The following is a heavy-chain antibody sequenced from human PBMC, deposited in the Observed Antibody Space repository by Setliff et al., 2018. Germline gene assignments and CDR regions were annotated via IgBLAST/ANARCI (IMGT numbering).Heavy chain of an antibody. J-gene: IGHJ5*02. CDR1: GFSLSTNTVG. D-gene: IGHD3-22*01. CDR3: AHFTVGYDISGYLFS. Sequence: SGPTLVNPTETLTLTCTFSGFSLSTNTVGVGWIRQPPGKALEWLAVIFWDDDKRYSPSLQHRLTINKDTSKNQVVLTMASVDPVDTATYYCAHFTVGYDISGYLFSWGQGTLVTVSS. V-gene: IGHV2-5*02. CDR2: IFWDDDK.